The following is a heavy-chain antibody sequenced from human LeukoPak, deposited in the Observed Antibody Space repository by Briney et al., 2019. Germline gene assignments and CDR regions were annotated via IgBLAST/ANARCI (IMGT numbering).Heavy chain of an antibody. CDR1: GFTFSSYS. CDR2: ISSSSSYI. D-gene: IGHD4-11*01. V-gene: IGHV3-21*01. J-gene: IGHJ4*02. CDR3: ARDRFAVTALDY. Sequence: GRSLRLSCAASGFTFSSYSMNWVRQAPGKGLEWVSSISSSSSYIYYADSVKGRFTISRDNAKNSLYLQMNSLRAEDTAVYYCARDRFAVTALDYWGQGTLVTVSS.